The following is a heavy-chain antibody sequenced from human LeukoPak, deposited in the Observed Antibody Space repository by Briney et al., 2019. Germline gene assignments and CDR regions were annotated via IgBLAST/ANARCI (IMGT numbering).Heavy chain of an antibody. D-gene: IGHD5-18*01. CDR3: ARDTAMVHEEEDSFDY. CDR1: GYTFTSYY. J-gene: IGHJ4*02. V-gene: IGHV1-46*01. Sequence: ASVKVSCKASGYTFTSYYMHWVRQAPGQGLEWMGIINPSGGSTSYAQKFQGRVTMTRDTSTSTVYMELSSLRSEDTAVYYCARDTAMVHEEEDSFDYWGQGTLVTASS. CDR2: INPSGGST.